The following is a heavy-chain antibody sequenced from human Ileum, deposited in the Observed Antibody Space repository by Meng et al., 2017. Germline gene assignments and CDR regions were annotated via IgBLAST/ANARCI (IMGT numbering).Heavy chain of an antibody. CDR1: TDSISSDY. V-gene: IGHV4-59*01. Sequence: SETLSLTCTVSTDSISSDYWSWFRLPPGKGLEWIGYINYSGTTKSSASLKSRDTISVDTSKNQFSLKLSSVTAADTAVYYCARQTRKDGYNYMFDYWGQGTPVTVSS. CDR3: ARQTRKDGYNYMFDY. J-gene: IGHJ4*02. CDR2: INYSGTT. D-gene: IGHD5-24*01.